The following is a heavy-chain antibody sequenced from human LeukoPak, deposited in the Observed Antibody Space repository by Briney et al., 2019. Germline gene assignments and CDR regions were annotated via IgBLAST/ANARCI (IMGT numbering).Heavy chain of an antibody. D-gene: IGHD4-23*01. Sequence: GGSLRLSCAASGFTFTTYWMHWVRQAPGKGLVWVSRINSDGSSTTYADSVKGRFTISRDNSKNTLYLQMNSLRAEDTAVYYCAKRSDYGGNSNYFDFWGQGTLVTVSS. J-gene: IGHJ4*02. CDR2: INSDGSST. V-gene: IGHV3-74*03. CDR1: GFTFTTYW. CDR3: AKRSDYGGNSNYFDF.